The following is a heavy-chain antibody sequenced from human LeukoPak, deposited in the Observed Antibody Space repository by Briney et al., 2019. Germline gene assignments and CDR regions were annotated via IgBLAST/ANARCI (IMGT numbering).Heavy chain of an antibody. J-gene: IGHJ6*03. CDR3: ASDAYYGSGSYTSYYYYYYMDV. D-gene: IGHD3-10*01. V-gene: IGHV4-59*11. Sequence: SETLSLTCTVSGGSISSHYWSWIRQPPGKGLEWIGYIYYSGSTNYNPSLKSRVTISVDTSKNQFSLKLSSVTAADTAVYYCASDAYYGSGSYTSYYYYYYMDVWGKGTRPPSP. CDR1: GGSISSHY. CDR2: IYYSGST.